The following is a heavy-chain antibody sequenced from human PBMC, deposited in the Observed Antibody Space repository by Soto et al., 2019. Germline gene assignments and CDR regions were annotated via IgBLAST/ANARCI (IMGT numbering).Heavy chain of an antibody. CDR3: ARVGPLIGDYYYYGMDV. D-gene: IGHD3-10*01. Sequence: PGGSLRLSCAASGFTFSSYSMNWVRQAPGKGLEWVSYISSSSSTIYYADSVKGRCTISRDNAKNSLYLQMNSLRDEDTAVYYCARVGPLIGDYYYYGMDVWGQGTTVTVSS. J-gene: IGHJ6*02. CDR1: GFTFSSYS. V-gene: IGHV3-48*02. CDR2: ISSSSSTI.